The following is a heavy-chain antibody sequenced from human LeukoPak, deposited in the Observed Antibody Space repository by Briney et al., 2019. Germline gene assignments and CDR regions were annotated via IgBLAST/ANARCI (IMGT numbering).Heavy chain of an antibody. Sequence: SETLSLTCTVSGGSISSYYWSWIRQPPGKGLEWIGYIYYSGSTNYNPSLKSRVTISVDTSKNQFSLKLSSVTAADTAVYYCARSDPDYVWGSYRSYNWFDPWGQGTLVTVSS. D-gene: IGHD3-16*02. J-gene: IGHJ5*02. CDR2: IYYSGST. V-gene: IGHV4-59*12. CDR3: ARSDPDYVWGSYRSYNWFDP. CDR1: GGSISSYY.